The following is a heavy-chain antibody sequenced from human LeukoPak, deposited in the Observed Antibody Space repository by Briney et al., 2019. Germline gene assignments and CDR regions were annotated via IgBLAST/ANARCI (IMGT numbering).Heavy chain of an antibody. D-gene: IGHD6-25*01. CDR1: GFIFSDYY. V-gene: IGHV3-11*06. CDR2: ISTSSGYT. CDR3: ARAGYSTGWPIDY. Sequence: GGSLRLSCAASGFIFSDYYMSWIRQAPGKGLEWVSYISTSSGYTNYADSVKGRCTISRDNAKSSLYLQMHSLRAEDTAVYYCARAGYSTGWPIDYWGQGTLVTVSS. J-gene: IGHJ4*02.